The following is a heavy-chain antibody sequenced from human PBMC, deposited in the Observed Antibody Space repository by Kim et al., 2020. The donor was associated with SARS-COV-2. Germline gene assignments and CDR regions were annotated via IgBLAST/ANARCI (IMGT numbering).Heavy chain of an antibody. CDR2: INHSGST. CDR1: GGSFSGYY. D-gene: IGHD2-2*01. V-gene: IGHV4-34*01. J-gene: IGHJ4*02. CDR3: ARGPHERKYQLLVDY. Sequence: SETLSLTCAVYGGSFSGYYWSWIRQPPGKGLEWIGEINHSGSTNYNPSLKSRVTISVDTSKNQFSLKLSSVTAADTAVYYCARGPHERKYQLLVDYWGQGTLVTVSS.